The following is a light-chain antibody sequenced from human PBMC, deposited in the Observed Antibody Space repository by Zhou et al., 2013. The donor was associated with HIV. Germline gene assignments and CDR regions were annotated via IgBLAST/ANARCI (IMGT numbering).Light chain of an antibody. J-gene: IGKJ1*01. CDR3: QQYGNSPKWT. V-gene: IGKV3-20*01. CDR2: GAS. Sequence: EVVLTQSPDTLSLSPGDSATLSCRASQSVSSSYLAWYQQKPGQAPRLLIYGASSRATGIPDRFSGSGSGTDFTLTISRLEPEDFAVYYCQQYGNSPKWTFGQGTKVEIK. CDR1: QSVSSSY.